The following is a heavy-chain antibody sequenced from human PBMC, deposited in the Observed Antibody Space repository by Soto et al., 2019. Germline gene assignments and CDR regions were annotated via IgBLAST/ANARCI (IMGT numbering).Heavy chain of an antibody. J-gene: IGHJ4*02. D-gene: IGHD3-3*01. V-gene: IGHV4-30-2*01. CDR1: GGSISSGGYS. CDR2: IYHSGST. CDR3: ARVVVSRITIFGVLSYYFDY. Sequence: PSETLSLTCAVSGGSISSGGYSWSWIRQPPGKGLEWIGYIYHSGSTYYNPSLKSRVTISVDRSKNQFSLKLSSVTAADTAVYYCARVVVSRITIFGVLSYYFDYWGQGTLVTVSS.